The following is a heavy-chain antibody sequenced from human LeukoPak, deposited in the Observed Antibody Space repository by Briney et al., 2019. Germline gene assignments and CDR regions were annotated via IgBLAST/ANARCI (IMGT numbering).Heavy chain of an antibody. CDR1: DGSISSSSYY. Sequence: SETLSLTCTVSDGSISSSSYYWGWIRQPPGKGLEWIGSTYYSGSTYSNPSFKSRVTISVDTSENQFSLKLSSVTAADTAVYYCARAGPRRDGYNVDYWGQGSLVTVSP. J-gene: IGHJ4*02. CDR3: ARAGPRRDGYNVDY. D-gene: IGHD5-24*01. CDR2: TYYSGST. V-gene: IGHV4-39*07.